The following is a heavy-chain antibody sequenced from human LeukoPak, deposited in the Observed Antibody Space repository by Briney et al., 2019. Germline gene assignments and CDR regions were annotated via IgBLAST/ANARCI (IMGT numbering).Heavy chain of an antibody. CDR3: ARDTLEDPYYYYSYMDV. CDR2: IYTSGST. CDR1: GGSISSYY. D-gene: IGHD2-15*01. Sequence: SETLSLTCTVSGGSISSYYWSWIRQPAGKGLEWIGRIYTSGSTNYNPSLKSRVTMSVDTAKNQFSLKLSSVTAADTAVYYCARDTLEDPYYYYSYMDVWGKGTTVTVSS. V-gene: IGHV4-4*07. J-gene: IGHJ6*03.